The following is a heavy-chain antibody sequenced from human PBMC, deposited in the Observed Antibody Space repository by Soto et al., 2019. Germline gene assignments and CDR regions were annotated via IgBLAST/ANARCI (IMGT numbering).Heavy chain of an antibody. CDR1: GFKVSDYW. Sequence: GSLRLGCAASGFKVSDYWMSWVRQAPGKGLEWVGNIKHDTSEAHYADSVKGRFTITRDNIKNFLFLQMRDLRADDTASYYCARDGLLFSGPYRPSRFDYWGLGALVTVSS. CDR2: IKHDTSEA. V-gene: IGHV3-7*03. J-gene: IGHJ4*02. CDR3: ARDGLLFSGPYRPSRFDY. D-gene: IGHD3-16*02.